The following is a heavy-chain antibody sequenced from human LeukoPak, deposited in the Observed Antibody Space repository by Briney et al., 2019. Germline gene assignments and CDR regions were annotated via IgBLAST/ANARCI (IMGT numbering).Heavy chain of an antibody. CDR1: GFTFSSYA. V-gene: IGHV3-23*01. CDR2: ISGSGGRT. J-gene: IGHJ4*02. D-gene: IGHD2-15*01. Sequence: GGSLRLSCAASGFTFSSYAMSWVRQAPGKGLEWVSAISGSGGRTYYADSVKGRFAISRDNSKNTLYLQMNSLRAEDTAVYYCANSGGEADYWGQGTLVTVSS. CDR3: ANSGGEADY.